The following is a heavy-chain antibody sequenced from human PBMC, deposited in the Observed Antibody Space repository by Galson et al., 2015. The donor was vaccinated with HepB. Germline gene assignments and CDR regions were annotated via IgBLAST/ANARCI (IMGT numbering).Heavy chain of an antibody. CDR2: VYYTGTT. D-gene: IGHD4-11*01. Sequence: ITGYYWTWIRQPPGRGLEWIGSVYYTGTTNYSPSLKSRVIISLDTSKNSFSLNLNSVTAADTAIYYCARGHYGNYGAKVPRFDYWGQGAMVTVSS. V-gene: IGHV4-59*08. CDR1: ITGYY. J-gene: IGHJ4*02. CDR3: ARGHYGNYGAKVPRFDY.